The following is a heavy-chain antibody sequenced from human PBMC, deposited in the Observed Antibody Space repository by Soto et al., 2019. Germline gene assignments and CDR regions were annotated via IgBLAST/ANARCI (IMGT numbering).Heavy chain of an antibody. CDR3: TRGPRSTSTGTGAF. V-gene: IGHV3-74*01. CDR2: INDDGSST. D-gene: IGHD1-1*01. J-gene: IGHJ4*02. Sequence: PGGSLRLSCAASGFTFSMYWMHWVRQVPGKGPEWVSRINDDGSSTNYADSVKGRFTTSRDNAKNTLYLQMNDLRAEDTAVYYCTRGPRSTSTGTGAFWGQGTLVTVSS. CDR1: GFTFSMYW.